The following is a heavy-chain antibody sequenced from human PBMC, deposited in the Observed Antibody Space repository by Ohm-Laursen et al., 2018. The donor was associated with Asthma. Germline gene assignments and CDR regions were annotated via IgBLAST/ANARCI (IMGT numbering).Heavy chain of an antibody. CDR2: IYYSGST. CDR1: GGSISSYY. D-gene: IGHD2-15*01. Sequence: SDTLSLTWIVSGGSISSYYWSWIRQPPGKGLEWIGYIYYSGSTNYNPSLKSRVTISVDTSKNQFSLKLSSVTAADTAVYYCARVGGRESTWGQGTLVTVSS. J-gene: IGHJ5*02. CDR3: ARVGGREST. V-gene: IGHV4-59*07.